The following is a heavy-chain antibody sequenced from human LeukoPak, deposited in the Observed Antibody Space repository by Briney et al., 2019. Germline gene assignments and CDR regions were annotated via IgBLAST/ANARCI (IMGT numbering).Heavy chain of an antibody. D-gene: IGHD5-24*01. V-gene: IGHV4-39*01. CDR1: GGSINSRSYY. CDR3: AFRRDGYKGGNWFDP. Sequence: SETLSLTCTVSGGSINSRSYYWGWIRQPPGKGLEWIVSIYYSGSTYHNPSLKSRVTISVDTSKNQLSLKLSSVTAADTAVYYCAFRRDGYKGGNWFDPWGQGTLVTVSS. J-gene: IGHJ5*02. CDR2: IYYSGST.